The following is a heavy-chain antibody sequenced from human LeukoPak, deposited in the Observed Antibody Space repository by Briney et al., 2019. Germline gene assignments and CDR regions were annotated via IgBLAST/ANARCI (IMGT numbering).Heavy chain of an antibody. J-gene: IGHJ5*02. V-gene: IGHV4-59*08. CDR2: IYYSGST. D-gene: IGHD3-10*01. CDR1: GGSINDYY. CDR3: ARSTLTMVTYNWFDP. Sequence: SETLSLTCTVSGGSINDYYWSWIRQSPGKGLEWIGYIYYSGSTNYNPSLKSRVTISVDTSKNQFSLKLSSVTAADTAVYYCARSTLTMVTYNWFDPWGQGTLVTVSS.